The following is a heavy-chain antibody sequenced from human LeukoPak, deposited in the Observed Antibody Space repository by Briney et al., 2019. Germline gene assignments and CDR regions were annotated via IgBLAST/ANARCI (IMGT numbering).Heavy chain of an antibody. J-gene: IGHJ6*02. V-gene: IGHV4-34*01. CDR3: ARLTHYYYGSGSPRHYYYGMDV. CDR1: GGSFSGYY. D-gene: IGHD3-10*01. Sequence: SETLSLTCAVYGGSFSGYYWSWIRQPPGKGLEWIGEINHSGSTNHNPSLKSRVTISVDASKNQFSLKLSSVTAADTAVYYCARLTHYYYGSGSPRHYYYGMDVWGQGTTVTVSS. CDR2: INHSGST.